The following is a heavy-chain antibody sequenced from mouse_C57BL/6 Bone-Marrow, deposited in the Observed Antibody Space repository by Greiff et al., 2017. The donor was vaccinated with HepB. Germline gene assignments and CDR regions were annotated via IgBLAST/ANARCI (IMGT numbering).Heavy chain of an antibody. Sequence: QVQLQQPGAELVRPGTSVKLSCKASGYTFTSYWMHWVKQRPGQGLEWIGVIDPSDSYTNYNQKFKGKATLTVDTSSSTAYMQLSSLTSEDSAVYDCARNTDYGWFAYWGQGTLVTVSA. CDR2: IDPSDSYT. CDR1: GYTFTSYW. D-gene: IGHD2-4*01. CDR3: ARNTDYGWFAY. V-gene: IGHV1-59*01. J-gene: IGHJ3*01.